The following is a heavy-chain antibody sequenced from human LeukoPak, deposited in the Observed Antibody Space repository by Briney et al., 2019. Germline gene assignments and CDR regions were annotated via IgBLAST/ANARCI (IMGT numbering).Heavy chain of an antibody. V-gene: IGHV1-24*01. D-gene: IGHD3-10*01. CDR2: FDPEDGET. J-gene: IGHJ6*03. CDR1: GYTLTELS. Sequence: GASVKVSCKVSGYTLTELSMHWVRQAPGKGLEWMGGFDPEDGETIYAQKFQGRVTMTEDTSTDTAYTELSSLRSEDTAVYYCATGSYGSGSYHYCYYYMDVWGKGTTVTISS. CDR3: ATGSYGSGSYHYCYYYMDV.